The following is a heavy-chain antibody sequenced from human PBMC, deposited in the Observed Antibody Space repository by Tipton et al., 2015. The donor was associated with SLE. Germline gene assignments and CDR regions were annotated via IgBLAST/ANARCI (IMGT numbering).Heavy chain of an antibody. D-gene: IGHD3-16*01. V-gene: IGHV4-38-2*01. Sequence: TLSLTCAVSGYSISSGYYWGWIRQPPGEGLGWIGSIYHSGSTYYNPALKSRVTISVDTSKNQFSLKLSSVTAADTAVYYCAREGDDDYWGQGTLVTVSS. CDR2: IYHSGST. J-gene: IGHJ4*02. CDR3: AREGDDDY. CDR1: GYSISSGYY.